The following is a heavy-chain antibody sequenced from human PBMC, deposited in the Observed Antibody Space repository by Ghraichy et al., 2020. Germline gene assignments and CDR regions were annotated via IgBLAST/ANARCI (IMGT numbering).Heavy chain of an antibody. CDR2: IYYSGST. D-gene: IGHD2-2*01. V-gene: IGHV4-61*01. CDR3: ASAIVVVPAAMLAY. J-gene: IGHJ4*02. CDR1: GGSVSSGSYY. Sequence: SETLSLTCTVSGGSVSSGSYYWSWIRQPPGKGLEWIGYIYYSGSTNYNPSLKSRVTISVDTSKNKFSLKLSSVTAADTAVYYCASAIVVVPAAMLAYWGQGTLVTVSS.